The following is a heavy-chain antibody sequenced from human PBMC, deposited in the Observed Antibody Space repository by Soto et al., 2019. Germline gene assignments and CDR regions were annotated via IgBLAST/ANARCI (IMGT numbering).Heavy chain of an antibody. Sequence: EVQLVESGGGLVQPGGSLRLSCAASGFTFSSYWMHWVRQAPGKGLVWVSRINSDGSSTSYADSVKGRFTISRDNAKNTLYLQTNSLRAEDTAVYYCARDRGRFLEWFIFDWGQGTLVTVSS. CDR2: INSDGSST. V-gene: IGHV3-74*01. CDR1: GFTFSSYW. J-gene: IGHJ4*02. D-gene: IGHD3-3*01. CDR3: ARDRGRFLEWFIFD.